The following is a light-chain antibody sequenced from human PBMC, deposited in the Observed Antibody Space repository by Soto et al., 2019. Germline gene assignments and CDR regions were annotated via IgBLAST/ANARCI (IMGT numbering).Light chain of an antibody. CDR1: QSISSW. Sequence: DIQMTQSPSTLSASVGDRVTITCRASQSISSWLAWYQQKPGKAPKLLIYKASSLESGVPSRFSGSGSGTEFTLTISSLQPDDFATYYCQHYNSYLYTFGQGTKLEI. CDR3: QHYNSYLYT. CDR2: KAS. V-gene: IGKV1-5*03. J-gene: IGKJ2*01.